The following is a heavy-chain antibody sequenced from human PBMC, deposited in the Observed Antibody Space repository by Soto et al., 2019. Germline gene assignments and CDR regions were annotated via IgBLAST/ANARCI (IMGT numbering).Heavy chain of an antibody. Sequence: QTGGSLRLSCAASGFTFSSYAMSWVRQAPGKGLEWVSAISGSGGSTYYADSVKGRFTISRDNSKNTLYLQMNSLRAEDTAVYYCAKGDPPHPRYCSGGSCYYFDYWGQGTLVTVSS. D-gene: IGHD2-15*01. CDR2: ISGSGGST. V-gene: IGHV3-23*01. CDR1: GFTFSSYA. CDR3: AKGDPPHPRYCSGGSCYYFDY. J-gene: IGHJ4*02.